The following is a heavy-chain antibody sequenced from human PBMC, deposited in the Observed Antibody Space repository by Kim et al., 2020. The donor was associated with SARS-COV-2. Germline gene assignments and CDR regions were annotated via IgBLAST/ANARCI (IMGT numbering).Heavy chain of an antibody. D-gene: IGHD6-13*01. Sequence: GGSLRLSCAASGFTVSSNYMSWVRQAPGKGLEWVSVIYSGGSTYYADSVKGRFTISRDNSKNTLYLQMNSLRAEDTAVYYCAIRIAENRHYYYYGMDVWGQGTTFTVSS. CDR2: IYSGGST. CDR1: GFTVSSNY. V-gene: IGHV3-53*01. J-gene: IGHJ6*02. CDR3: AIRIAENRHYYYYGMDV.